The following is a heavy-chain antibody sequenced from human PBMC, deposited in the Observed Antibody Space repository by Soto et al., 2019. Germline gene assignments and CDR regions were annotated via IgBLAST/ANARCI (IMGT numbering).Heavy chain of an antibody. J-gene: IGHJ4*01. CDR1: GDSISTYY. Sequence: XVTLYLTCSVSGDSISTYYWGWIRQPAGKGLEWIGRIFPSGNTNYNPSLKSRLTMSVDTSKNQFSLRLSSVTAADTAVYYCVRDGASGGFDYWGQGNLVTVSS. V-gene: IGHV4-4*07. CDR2: IFPSGNT. D-gene: IGHD1-26*01. CDR3: VRDGASGGFDY.